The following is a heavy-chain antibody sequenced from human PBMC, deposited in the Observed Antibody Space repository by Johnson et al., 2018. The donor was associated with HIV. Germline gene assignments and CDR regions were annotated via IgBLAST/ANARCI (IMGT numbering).Heavy chain of an antibody. D-gene: IGHD3-16*01. J-gene: IGHJ3*02. CDR3: ARDNLSMGAFDI. V-gene: IGHV3-33*01. CDR1: GFTFSSYG. Sequence: QVQLVESGGGVVQPGRSLRLSCAASGFTFSSYGMHWVRQAPGKGLEWVAVIWYDGSNKYYADSVTGRFSISRDNAKNSLYLQVNSLRDEDTAVYYCARDNLSMGAFDIWGPGTMVTVSS. CDR2: IWYDGSNK.